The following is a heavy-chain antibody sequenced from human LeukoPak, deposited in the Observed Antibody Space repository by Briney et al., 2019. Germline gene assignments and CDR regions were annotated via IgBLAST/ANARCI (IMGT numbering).Heavy chain of an antibody. D-gene: IGHD2-2*01. CDR1: GGTFSSYA. CDR2: IIPIFGTA. CDR3: ARAPLPPAANYYYMDV. V-gene: IGHV1-69*13. Sequence: ASVKVSCKASGGTFSSYAISWVRQAPGQGLEWMGGIIPIFGTANYAQKFQGRGTITADESTSTAYMELSSLRSEDTAVYYCARAPLPPAANYYYMDVWGKGTTVTVSS. J-gene: IGHJ6*03.